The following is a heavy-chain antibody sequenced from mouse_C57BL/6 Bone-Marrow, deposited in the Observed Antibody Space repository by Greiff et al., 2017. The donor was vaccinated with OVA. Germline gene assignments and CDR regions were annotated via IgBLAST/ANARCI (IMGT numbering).Heavy chain of an antibody. CDR2: INPGSGGT. V-gene: IGHV1-54*01. CDR3: ARRRWLAMDY. D-gene: IGHD2-3*01. CDR1: GYAFTNYL. Sequence: VKLQESGAELVRPGTSVKVSCKASGYAFTNYLIEWVKQRPGQGLEWIGVINPGSGGTNYNEKFKGKATLTADKSSSTAYMQLSSLTSEDSAVYFCARRRWLAMDYWGQGTSVTVSS. J-gene: IGHJ4*01.